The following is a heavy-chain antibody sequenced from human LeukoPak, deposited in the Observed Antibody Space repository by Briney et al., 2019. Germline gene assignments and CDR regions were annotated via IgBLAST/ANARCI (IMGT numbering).Heavy chain of an antibody. Sequence: GGSLRLACAASGFTFSSYSMTWVRQAPGKGLEWVSSISSSSSYIYYADSVKGRFTISRDNAKNSLYLQMNSLRAEDTAVYYCATVNCGGDCYSPSYLDYWGQGALVTVSS. CDR3: ATVNCGGDCYSPSYLDY. CDR2: ISSSSSYI. CDR1: GFTFSSYS. V-gene: IGHV3-21*01. J-gene: IGHJ4*02. D-gene: IGHD2-21*02.